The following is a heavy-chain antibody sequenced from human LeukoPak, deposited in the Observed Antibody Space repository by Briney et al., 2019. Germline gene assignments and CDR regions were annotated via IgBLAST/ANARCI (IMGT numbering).Heavy chain of an antibody. CDR1: GYTFTSYD. Sequence: ASVKVSCKASGYTFTSYDINWVRQATGQGLEWMGWMNPNSGNTGYAQKFQGRVTMTRNTSISTAYMELSGLRSEDTAVYYCARIIVDTAMVFPFLDYYYYGMDVWGQGTTVTVSS. CDR3: ARIIVDTAMVFPFLDYYYYGMDV. J-gene: IGHJ6*02. V-gene: IGHV1-8*01. CDR2: MNPNSGNT. D-gene: IGHD5-18*01.